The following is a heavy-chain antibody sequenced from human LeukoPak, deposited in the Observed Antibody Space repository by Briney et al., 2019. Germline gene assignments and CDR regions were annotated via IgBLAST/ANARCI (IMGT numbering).Heavy chain of an antibody. J-gene: IGHJ2*01. D-gene: IGHD4-17*01. Sequence: PSETLSLTCTVSGGCISSYYWSWNRQPPGKGLEWIGYIYYSGSTNYNPSLKSRVTISVDTSKNQFSLKLSSVTAADTAVYYCARAFYGDYVWYFDLWGRGTLVTVSS. CDR3: ARAFYGDYVWYFDL. CDR2: IYYSGST. CDR1: GGCISSYY. V-gene: IGHV4-59*01.